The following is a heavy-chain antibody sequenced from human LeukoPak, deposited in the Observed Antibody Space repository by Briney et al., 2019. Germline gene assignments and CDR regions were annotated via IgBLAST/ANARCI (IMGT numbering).Heavy chain of an antibody. J-gene: IGHJ6*04. CDR1: GNSISSGDYY. V-gene: IGHV4-61*08. CDR3: ARTHVTTYVLDV. Sequence: PSQTLSLTCTVSGNSISSGDYYWSWIRQPPGKGLEWIGYIYYSGSTNYNPSLKSRVTISVDTSKNQFSLKLSSVTAADTAVYYCARTHVTTYVLDVWGKGTTVTISS. CDR2: IYYSGST. D-gene: IGHD4-17*01.